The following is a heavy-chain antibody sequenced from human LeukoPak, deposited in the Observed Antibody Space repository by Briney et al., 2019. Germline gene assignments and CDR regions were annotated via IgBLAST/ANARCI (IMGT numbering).Heavy chain of an antibody. D-gene: IGHD2-2*01. V-gene: IGHV3-9*01. J-gene: IGHJ4*02. Sequence: GRSLRLSCAASGFTFDDYAMHWVRQVPGKGLEWVSGISWNSGSIGYADPVKGRFTISRDNAKNSLYLQMNSLRAEDTALYYCAKGLVVVPAAAGFDYWGQGTLVTVSS. CDR2: ISWNSGSI. CDR3: AKGLVVVPAAAGFDY. CDR1: GFTFDDYA.